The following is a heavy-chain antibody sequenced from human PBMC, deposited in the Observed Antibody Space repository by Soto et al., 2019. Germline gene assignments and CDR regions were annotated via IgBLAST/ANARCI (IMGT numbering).Heavy chain of an antibody. CDR2: IYYSGST. CDR3: ARHLVLSDNGDYDDYYGMDV. D-gene: IGHD4-17*01. CDR1: GDSISSSSYY. Sequence: QLQLQESGPGLVKPSETLSLTCTVSGDSISSSSYYWGWIRQPPGKGLEWIGSIYYSGSTYYNPSLKSRVIISVDTSKNQFSLKLSSVTAADTAVYYCARHLVLSDNGDYDDYYGMDVWGQGTTVTVSS. V-gene: IGHV4-39*01. J-gene: IGHJ6*02.